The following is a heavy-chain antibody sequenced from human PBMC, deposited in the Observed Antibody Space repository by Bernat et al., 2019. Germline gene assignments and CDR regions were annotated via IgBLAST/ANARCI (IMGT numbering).Heavy chain of an antibody. CDR2: ISYDGSNK. CDR1: GFTFSSYG. D-gene: IGHD6-13*01. Sequence: QVQLVESGGGVVQPGRSLRLSCAASGFTFSSYGMHWVRQAPGKGLEWVAVISYDGSNKYYADSVKGRFTISRDNSKNTLYLQMNSLRAEDTALYYCAKEAAAGTDHYYYYGMDVWGQGTTVTVSS. J-gene: IGHJ6*02. CDR3: AKEAAAGTDHYYYYGMDV. V-gene: IGHV3-30*18.